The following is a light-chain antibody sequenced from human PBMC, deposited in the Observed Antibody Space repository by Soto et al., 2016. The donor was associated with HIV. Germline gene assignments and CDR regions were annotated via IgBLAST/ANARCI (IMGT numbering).Light chain of an antibody. CDR3: NSRXSSGNVV. V-gene: IGLV3-19*01. J-gene: IGLJ2*01. CDR1: SLRSYY. CDR2: GKN. Sequence: SSDLTQDPAVSVALGQTVRITCQGDSLRSYYASWYQQKPGQAPVLVIYGKNNRPSGIPDRFSGSSSGNTASLTITGAQAEDEADYYCNSRXSSGNVVFGGGTNLTVL.